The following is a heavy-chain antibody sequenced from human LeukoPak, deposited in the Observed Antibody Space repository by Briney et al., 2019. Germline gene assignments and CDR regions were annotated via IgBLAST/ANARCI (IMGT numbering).Heavy chain of an antibody. CDR2: INPNTGGT. Sequence: GASVKVSCKASGYTFNDYYIHWVRQAPGQGLEWMGRINPNTGGTNYAQKFQGRVTMTGDTSINTASMELTSLTSGDTAVYYCTRVSIAWANLYFDYWGQGTLVTVSS. D-gene: IGHD1-14*01. V-gene: IGHV1-2*02. CDR1: GYTFNDYY. CDR3: TRVSIAWANLYFDY. J-gene: IGHJ4*02.